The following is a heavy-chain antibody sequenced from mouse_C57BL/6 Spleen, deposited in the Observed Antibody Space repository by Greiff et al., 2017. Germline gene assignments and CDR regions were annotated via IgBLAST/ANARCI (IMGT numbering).Heavy chain of an antibody. V-gene: IGHV5-9*04. CDR3: ARHYDYDSWFAY. CDR1: GFTFSSYT. D-gene: IGHD2-4*01. J-gene: IGHJ3*01. Sequence: EVQVVESGGGLVKPGGSLKLSCAASGFTFSSYTMSWVRQTPEKRLEWVATISGGGGNTYYPDSVKGRFTISRDNAKNTLYLQMSSLRSEDTAVYYCARHYDYDSWFAYWGQGTLVTVSA. CDR2: ISGGGGNT.